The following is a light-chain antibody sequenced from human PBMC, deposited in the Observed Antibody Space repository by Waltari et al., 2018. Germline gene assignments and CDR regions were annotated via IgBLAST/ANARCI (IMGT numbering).Light chain of an antibody. V-gene: IGLV2-11*01. CDR1: SSDVGGYDY. CDR2: DVN. Sequence: QSALTQPRSVSGSPGHSVTISCTGTSSDVGGYDYVSWYQQHPGKAPKPVIYDVNKRPSGVPDRFSGSKSGNTASLTISGLQADDEADYNCCSYAGRATWAFGGGTKPTVL. J-gene: IGLJ3*02. CDR3: CSYAGRATWA.